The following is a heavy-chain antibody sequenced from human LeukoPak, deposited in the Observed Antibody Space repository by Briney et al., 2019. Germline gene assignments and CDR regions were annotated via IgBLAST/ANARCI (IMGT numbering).Heavy chain of an antibody. CDR2: ISHSGST. CDR3: ARGQPVLRYFGNGIKGYYFDY. CDR1: GGSFSGYY. D-gene: IGHD3-9*01. V-gene: IGHV4-34*01. Sequence: SETLSLTCAVYGGSFSGYYWSWIRQPPGKGLEWIGEISHSGSTNYNPSLKSRVTISVDTSKNQFSLKLSSVTAADTAVYYCARGQPVLRYFGNGIKGYYFDYWGQGTLVTVSS. J-gene: IGHJ4*02.